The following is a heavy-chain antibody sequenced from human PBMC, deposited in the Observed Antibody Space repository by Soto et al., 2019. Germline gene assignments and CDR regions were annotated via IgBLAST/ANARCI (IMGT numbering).Heavy chain of an antibody. CDR3: AKAAYGSGTYRHPVAGDY. CDR2: ISGSCGGT. Sequence: EVQLLESGGGLVQPGGSLRLSCAATGFTFSSYAMSWVRQAPGKGLEWVSAISGSCGGTYYGDSVKGRFIISRDNSENTLYVKMNSLGAEDTAVYYCAKAAYGSGTYRHPVAGDYWGQGTLVTVSS. J-gene: IGHJ4*02. CDR1: GFTFSSYA. V-gene: IGHV3-23*01. D-gene: IGHD3-10*01.